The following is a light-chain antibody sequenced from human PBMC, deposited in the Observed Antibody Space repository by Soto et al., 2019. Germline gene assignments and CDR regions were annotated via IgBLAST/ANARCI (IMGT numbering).Light chain of an antibody. CDR1: QSVSID. V-gene: IGKV3-15*01. CDR3: QHYNNWPLT. J-gene: IGKJ4*01. Sequence: ETVMTQSPVTLSVSPGESATLSCRASQSVSIDLAWYQQKPGQAPRLLIYGTSTRATGIPARFSGSGSGTEFTLTISSLQSEDSAVYYCQHYNNWPLTFGGGTKVDI. CDR2: GTS.